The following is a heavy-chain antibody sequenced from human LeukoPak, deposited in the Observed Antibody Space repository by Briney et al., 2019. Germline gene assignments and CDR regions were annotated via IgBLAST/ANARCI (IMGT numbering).Heavy chain of an antibody. CDR2: IWYDGSNK. Sequence: GGSLRLSCAASGFTFSSYGMHWVRQAPGKGLEWVAVIWYDGSNKYYADSVKGRFTISRDNSKNTLYLQMNSLRAEDTAVYYCAREYGSSRYFDYWGQGTPVTVSS. CDR1: GFTFSSYG. CDR3: AREYGSSRYFDY. J-gene: IGHJ4*02. D-gene: IGHD2-15*01. V-gene: IGHV3-33*01.